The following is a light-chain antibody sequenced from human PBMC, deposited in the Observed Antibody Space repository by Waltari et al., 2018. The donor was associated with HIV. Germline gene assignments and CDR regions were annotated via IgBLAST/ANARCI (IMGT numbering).Light chain of an antibody. V-gene: IGLV1-51*01. CDR2: ENN. Sequence: QSVLTQPPSVSAAPGQRVTISCSGSFPNVGNNYISWYQQFPGTAPNPLLYENNKRPSGIPDRFSGSKSATSATLGISGLQTGDEADYYCGTWDSNLGTGVFGGGTKVTVL. CDR1: FPNVGNNY. J-gene: IGLJ3*02. CDR3: GTWDSNLGTGV.